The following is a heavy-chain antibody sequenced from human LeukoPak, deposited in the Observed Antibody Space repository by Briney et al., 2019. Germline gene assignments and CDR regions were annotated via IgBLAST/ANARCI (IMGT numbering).Heavy chain of an antibody. D-gene: IGHD2-2*01. CDR2: ISAYNGNT. J-gene: IGHJ4*02. CDR1: GYTFTGYY. V-gene: IGHV1-18*04. CDR3: ARGGIVVVPAASPFDY. Sequence: ASVKVSCKASGYTFTGYYMHWVRRAPGQGLEWMGWISAYNGNTNYAQKLQGRVTMTTDTSTSTAYMELRSLRSDDTAVYYCARGGIVVVPAASPFDYWGQGTLVTVSS.